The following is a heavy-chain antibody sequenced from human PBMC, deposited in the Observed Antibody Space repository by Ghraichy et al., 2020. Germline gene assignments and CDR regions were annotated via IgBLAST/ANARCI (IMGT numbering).Heavy chain of an antibody. D-gene: IGHD6-13*01. V-gene: IGHV1-2*02. CDR3: ARPSSWSKSNDAFDI. J-gene: IGHJ3*02. CDR1: GYTFTGYY. Sequence: ASVKVSCKASGYTFTGYYMHWVRQAPGQGLEWMGWINPNSGGTNYAQKFQGRVTMTRDTSISTAYMELSRLRSDDTAVYYCARPSSWSKSNDAFDIWGQGTMVTVSS. CDR2: INPNSGGT.